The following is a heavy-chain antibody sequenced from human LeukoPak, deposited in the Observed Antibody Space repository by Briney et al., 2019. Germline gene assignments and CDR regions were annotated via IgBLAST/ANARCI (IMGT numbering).Heavy chain of an antibody. CDR1: GFTVSSNY. CDR2: ISNTGST. V-gene: IGHV4-39*01. CDR3: ARPHWIGMVRASFDY. D-gene: IGHD3-10*01. Sequence: GSLRLSCAASGFTVSSNYMSWVRQAPGKGLEWIWTISNTGSTYYSPSLKSRVTISVDTSKNQFSLKLSSVTAADTAVYYCARPHWIGMVRASFDYWGQGILVTVSS. J-gene: IGHJ4*02.